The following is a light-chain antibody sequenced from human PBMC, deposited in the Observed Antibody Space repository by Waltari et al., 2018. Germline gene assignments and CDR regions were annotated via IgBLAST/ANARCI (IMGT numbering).Light chain of an antibody. CDR2: DVD. CDR1: SNDIGAYAF. Sequence: QSALIQPASLSASPGQSITISCTGTSNDIGAYAFVSCHQQHPGKVPKLIIYDVDIRPSGISNRFSGSKSGNTASLTISGLQAEDDSDYYCSSFTTSKTRVFGGGTRVTVL. CDR3: SSFTTSKTRV. V-gene: IGLV2-14*03. J-gene: IGLJ2*01.